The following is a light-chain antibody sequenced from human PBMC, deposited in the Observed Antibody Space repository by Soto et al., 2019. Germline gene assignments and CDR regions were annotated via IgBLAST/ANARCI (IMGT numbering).Light chain of an antibody. J-gene: IGKJ2*01. CDR3: QQYGNSPPYT. V-gene: IGKV3-20*01. Sequence: EIVLTQSPGTLFLSPGERVTLSCRASQSVRSSYLAWYQQKPGQAPRPLNYGASSRVTGIPDRFSGSGSGTDFTLTISRLEPEDFAVYYCQQYGNSPPYTFGQGTKLEIK. CDR2: GAS. CDR1: QSVRSSY.